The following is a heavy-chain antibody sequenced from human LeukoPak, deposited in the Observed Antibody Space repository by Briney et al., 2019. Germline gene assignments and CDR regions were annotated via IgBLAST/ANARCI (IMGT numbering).Heavy chain of an antibody. D-gene: IGHD3-22*01. CDR2: ISSSSSYI. V-gene: IGHV3-21*01. J-gene: IGHJ4*02. CDR1: GFTFSSYS. Sequence: GGSLRLSCAASGFTFSSYSMNWVRQAPGKGLEWVSSISSSSSYIYYADSVKGRFTISRDNAKNSLYLQMNSLRAEDTAVYYCARGSNYYDSSGYLIDYWGQGTLVTVSS. CDR3: ARGSNYYDSSGYLIDY.